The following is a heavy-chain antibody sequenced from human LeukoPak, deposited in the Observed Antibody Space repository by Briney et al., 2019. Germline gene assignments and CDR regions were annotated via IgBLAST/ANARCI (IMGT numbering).Heavy chain of an antibody. CDR1: GYTFISYG. CDR3: ARSAEHCNNGVCFTDYYMDV. J-gene: IGHJ6*03. CDR2: ISAYNGDT. Sequence: GASVKVSCKASGYTFISYGNIWVRQAPGQGLEWMGWISAYNGDTNYAQNFHGRVTMTRDTSITTAYMELSSLTSDDTAVYFCARSAEHCNNGVCFTDYYMDVWGKGTTVTVSS. D-gene: IGHD2-8*01. V-gene: IGHV1-18*01.